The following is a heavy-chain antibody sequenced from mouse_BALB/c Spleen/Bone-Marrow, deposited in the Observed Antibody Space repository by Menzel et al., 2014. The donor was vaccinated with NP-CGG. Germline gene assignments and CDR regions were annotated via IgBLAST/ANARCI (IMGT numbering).Heavy chain of an antibody. J-gene: IGHJ3*01. D-gene: IGHD1-2*01. CDR3: ARIHYYGRAWFAY. CDR2: IDPANGNT. V-gene: IGHV14-3*02. CDR1: GFNVKDTY. Sequence: EVQLQQSGAKLVKPGASVKLSCTASGFNVKDTYMHWVKQRPEQGLEWIGRIDPANGNTKYDPKFQGKATITADTSSNTAYLQLSSLTSEDTADYYCARIHYYGRAWFAYWGQGTLVTVSA.